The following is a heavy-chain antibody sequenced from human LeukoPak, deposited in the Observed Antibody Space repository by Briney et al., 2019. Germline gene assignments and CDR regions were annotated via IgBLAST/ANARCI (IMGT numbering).Heavy chain of an antibody. CDR1: EYTFTSYD. CDR3: ARGDGGSGNY. V-gene: IGHV1-8*02. J-gene: IGHJ4*02. Sequence: ASVKVSCKASEYTFTSYDIHWVRQATGQGLEWMGWMNPYTGHTGYAQKFQGRVTMTRNTSISTAYMELSSLRSEDTAVYYCARGDGGSGNYWGQGTLVTVSS. D-gene: IGHD3-10*01. CDR2: MNPYTGHT.